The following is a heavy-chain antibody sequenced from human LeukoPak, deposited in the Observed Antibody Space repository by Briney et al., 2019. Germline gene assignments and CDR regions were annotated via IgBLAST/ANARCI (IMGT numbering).Heavy chain of an antibody. J-gene: IGHJ4*02. D-gene: IGHD4-17*01. CDR1: GFTFTSSA. Sequence: SVKVSCKASGFTFTSSAMQWVRQARGQRLEWIGWIVVGSGNTNYAQKFQERVTITRDMSTSTAYMEPSSLRSEDTAVYYCAATTTVTDYFDYWGQGTLVTASS. V-gene: IGHV1-58*02. CDR2: IVVGSGNT. CDR3: AATTTVTDYFDY.